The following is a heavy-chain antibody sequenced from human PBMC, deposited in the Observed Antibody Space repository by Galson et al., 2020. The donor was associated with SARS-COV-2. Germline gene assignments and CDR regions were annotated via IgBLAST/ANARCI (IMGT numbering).Heavy chain of an antibody. CDR2: IYWDDDK. CDR3: ARHRVGVVIDY. Sequence: KMSGPTLVKPTQTLTLTYTFSGFSLSTSGVGVGWIRQPPGKALEWLALIYWDDDKRYSPSLKSRLTITKDTSKNQVVLTMTNMDPVDTATYYCARHRVGVVIDYWGQGTLVTVSS. V-gene: IGHV2-5*02. J-gene: IGHJ4*02. CDR1: GFSLSTSGVG. D-gene: IGHD3-3*01.